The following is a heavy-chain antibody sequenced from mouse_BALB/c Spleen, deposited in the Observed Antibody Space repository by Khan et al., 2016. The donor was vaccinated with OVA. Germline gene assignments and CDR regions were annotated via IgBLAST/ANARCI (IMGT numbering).Heavy chain of an antibody. D-gene: IGHD1-1*01. J-gene: IGHJ2*01. CDR3: ATSYFYGYYFDY. CDR2: ISGDSNTI. Sequence: EVELVESGGGLVQPGGSRKLSCAASGFTFNSYGMHWIRQAPEKGLEWVAYISGDSNTIHYADTVKGRFTISRDNPKNTLFLQMTSLMSEDTAIYYCATSYFYGYYFDYWGPGTTLTVS. V-gene: IGHV5-17*02. CDR1: GFTFNSYG.